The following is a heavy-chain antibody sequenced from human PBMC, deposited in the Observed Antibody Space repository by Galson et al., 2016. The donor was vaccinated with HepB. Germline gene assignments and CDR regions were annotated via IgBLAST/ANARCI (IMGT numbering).Heavy chain of an antibody. J-gene: IGHJ4*02. CDR2: NQPRGGKP. CDR3: ARELDHSFYFDY. V-gene: IGHV1-46*02. Sequence: AVQASCKASGYTFNTSNMHWVRQAPGQGHQRMGINQPRGGKPIYPQNFQDRLTMTRDTSTSTVYMELISLRSEDTAVYYCARELDHSFYFDYWGQGTLLTVSS. CDR1: GYTFNTSN. D-gene: IGHD1-14*01.